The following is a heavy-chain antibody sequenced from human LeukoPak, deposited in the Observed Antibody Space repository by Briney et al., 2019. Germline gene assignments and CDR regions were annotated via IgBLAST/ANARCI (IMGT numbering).Heavy chain of an antibody. V-gene: IGHV3-7*02. Sequence: PGGSLRLSCAASGFTFSNYWMTWVRQAPGRGLEWVANIKEDGYEKYYVDSVKGRFTMSRDNAKNSVHLQMNSLRDDDTAVYYCARGGSYPFDYWGQGTLVTVSS. D-gene: IGHD3-16*02. CDR2: IKEDGYEK. J-gene: IGHJ4*02. CDR1: GFTFSNYW. CDR3: ARGGSYPFDY.